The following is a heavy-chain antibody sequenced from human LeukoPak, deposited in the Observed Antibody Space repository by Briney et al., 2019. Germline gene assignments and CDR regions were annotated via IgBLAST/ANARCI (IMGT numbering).Heavy chain of an antibody. CDR3: AKKRDAFDI. Sequence: GGSLRLSCAASGFTLSGYFMSWVRQAPGEGLEWVASIKGDGSEKYYVDSVKGRFTISRDNSKNTLYLHMNSLRAEDTAMYYCAKKRDAFDIWGQGTVVAVSS. V-gene: IGHV3-7*03. CDR1: GFTLSGYF. J-gene: IGHJ3*02. CDR2: IKGDGSEK. D-gene: IGHD5-24*01.